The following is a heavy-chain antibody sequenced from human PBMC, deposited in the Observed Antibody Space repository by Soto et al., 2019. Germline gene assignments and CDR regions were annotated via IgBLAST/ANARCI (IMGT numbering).Heavy chain of an antibody. Sequence: SETLSLTCAVSGVSISSGNWWTWVRQSPQRGLEYIGEIFHDGTANYYPSFERRVAISVDTSKNQFSLKLTSVTAEDTAVYYCARSSRRLLTKNWFDPWGQGTLVTVSS. CDR3: ARSSRRLLTKNWFDP. CDR2: IFHDGTA. D-gene: IGHD3-22*01. V-gene: IGHV4-4*02. J-gene: IGHJ5*02. CDR1: GVSISSGNW.